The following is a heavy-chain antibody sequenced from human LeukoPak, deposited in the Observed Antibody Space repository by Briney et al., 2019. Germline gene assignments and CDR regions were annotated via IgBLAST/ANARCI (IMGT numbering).Heavy chain of an antibody. CDR3: ARGARGISGKTPGD. Sequence: TGGSLRLSCAASGFTVSSNFMAWVRQAPGKGLEWVSIIYSGRSTYYADSVKGRFTISRDNSKNTLYLQMNSLRAEDTAVYYCARGARGISGKTPGDWGQGTLVTVSS. V-gene: IGHV3-53*01. CDR1: GFTVSSNF. J-gene: IGHJ4*02. D-gene: IGHD1-20*01. CDR2: IYSGRST.